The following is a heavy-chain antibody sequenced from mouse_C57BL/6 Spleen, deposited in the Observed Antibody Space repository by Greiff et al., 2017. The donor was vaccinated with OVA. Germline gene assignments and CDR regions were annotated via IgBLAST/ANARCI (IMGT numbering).Heavy chain of an antibody. CDR2: LDPSDSYT. CDR1: GYTFTSYW. J-gene: IGHJ2*01. CDR3: ARGWVRPFDY. Sequence: VQLQQPGAELVMPGASVKLSCKASGYTFTSYWMHWVKQRPGQGLEWIGELDPSDSYTNYNQKFKGKSTLTVDKSSSTAYMQLSSLTSEDSAVYYCARGWVRPFDYWGQGTTLTVSS. V-gene: IGHV1-69*01. D-gene: IGHD2-3*01.